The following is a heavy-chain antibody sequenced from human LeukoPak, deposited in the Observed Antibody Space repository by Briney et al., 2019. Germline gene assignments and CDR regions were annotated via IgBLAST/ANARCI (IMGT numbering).Heavy chain of an antibody. Sequence: ASVKVSCKASGYTFISYGISWVRQAPGQGLEWMGWISAYNGNTNYAQKLQGRVTMTTDTSTSTAYMEQRSLRSDDTAVYYCARVGYYDFWSGYSAFDYWGQGTLVTVSS. J-gene: IGHJ4*02. CDR1: GYTFISYG. V-gene: IGHV1-18*01. CDR2: ISAYNGNT. CDR3: ARVGYYDFWSGYSAFDY. D-gene: IGHD3-3*01.